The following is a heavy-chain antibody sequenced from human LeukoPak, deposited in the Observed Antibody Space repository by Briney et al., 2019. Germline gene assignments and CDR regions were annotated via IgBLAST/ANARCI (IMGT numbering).Heavy chain of an antibody. D-gene: IGHD5-24*01. CDR1: GFTFSSYG. CDR2: IWSDGSNK. V-gene: IGHV3-33*01. CDR3: ARVDRDGYNTPFS. Sequence: QPGGSLRLSCAASGFTFSSYGMHWVRQAPGKGLEWVAVIWSDGSNKYYADSVKGRFTISRDNSRNTLYLQMNSLRADDTAVYYCARVDRDGYNTPFSWGQGTLVTVSS. J-gene: IGHJ5*02.